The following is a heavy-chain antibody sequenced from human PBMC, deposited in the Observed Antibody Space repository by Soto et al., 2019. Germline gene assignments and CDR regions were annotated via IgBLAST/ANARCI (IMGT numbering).Heavy chain of an antibody. CDR2: SDPADGET. D-gene: IGHD5-12*01. V-gene: IGHV1-24*01. Sequence: QVQLVQSGAEVKKPGASVKVSCKVSGYNLNDLSIHWVRQAPGKGLEWMGGSDPADGETIYAQKFQGRVTMTEATSTDTAYTELSSLRSEDTAVYYCATVIVSTIPLDYWGQGTLVTVSS. CDR3: ATVIVSTIPLDY. CDR1: GYNLNDLS. J-gene: IGHJ4*02.